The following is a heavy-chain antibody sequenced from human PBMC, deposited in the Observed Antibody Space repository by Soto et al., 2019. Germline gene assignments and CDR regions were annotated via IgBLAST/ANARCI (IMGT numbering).Heavy chain of an antibody. CDR1: GGSVSSSFFY. J-gene: IGHJ4*02. CDR2: IYHTGTT. V-gene: IGHV4-61*01. D-gene: IGHD6-13*01. Sequence: PSETLSLTCTVSGGSVSSSFFYWSWVRQPPGQRLEWIGYIYHTGTTNYNPSLASRVAMSVDTSKKQFTLNLRSLTAADTARYYCARLKTSSGWSLFDSWGQGMLVTVSS. CDR3: ARLKTSSGWSLFDS.